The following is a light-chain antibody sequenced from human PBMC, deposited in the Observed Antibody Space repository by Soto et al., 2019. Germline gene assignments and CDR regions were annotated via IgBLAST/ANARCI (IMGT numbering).Light chain of an antibody. CDR2: EVS. Sequence: ALTQPASVSGSPGQSITISCTGTSSDIGGYNYVSWYQQHPGKAPKLMIYEVSNRPSGLSNRFSGSKSGNTASLTISGLQAEDEADYYCNSYTSTSTQVFGTGTKVTVL. V-gene: IGLV2-14*01. J-gene: IGLJ1*01. CDR3: NSYTSTSTQV. CDR1: SSDIGGYNY.